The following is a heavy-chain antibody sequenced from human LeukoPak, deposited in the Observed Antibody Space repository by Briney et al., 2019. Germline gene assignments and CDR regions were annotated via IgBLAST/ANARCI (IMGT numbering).Heavy chain of an antibody. CDR1: GDXNSGYY. D-gene: IGHD5-24*01. J-gene: IGHJ6*02. Sequence: SETLSLTCTVSGDXNSGYYCSWIRQPPGKGLEWIGYINDSGTTNYNPSLKSRVNISIDTSKTQFSLKLSSVTAADTAVYYCVRHATIGLGMDVWGQGNTVTVSS. CDR2: INDSGTT. V-gene: IGHV4-59*08. CDR3: VRHATIGLGMDV.